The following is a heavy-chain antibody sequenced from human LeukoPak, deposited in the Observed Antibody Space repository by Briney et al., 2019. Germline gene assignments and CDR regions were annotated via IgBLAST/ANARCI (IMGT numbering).Heavy chain of an antibody. V-gene: IGHV3-23*01. D-gene: IGHD2/OR15-2a*01. CDR2: LSSSGLSP. CDR3: TKAGPDTYAFDI. Sequence: GGSLRLSCAGSGFSFNNYAMYWVRQAPGKGLEWVSALSSSGLSPYYADSVKGRFAISRDISKNTLYLQMNSLRAEDTAVYYCTKAGPDTYAFDIWGQGTMVTVSS. J-gene: IGHJ3*02. CDR1: GFSFNNYA.